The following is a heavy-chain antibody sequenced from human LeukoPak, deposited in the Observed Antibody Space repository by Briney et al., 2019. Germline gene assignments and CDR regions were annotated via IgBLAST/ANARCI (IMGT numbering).Heavy chain of an antibody. D-gene: IGHD2-15*01. Sequence: GASVKVSCKASGFTFPSSGVQWVRQARGQRLEWIGWIVVGSGNTNYAQKFQDRVTITRDMSTSTAYMELSSLRSEDTAVYYCARVSGYCSGGSCYGLPSHGMDVWGQGTTVTVSS. CDR3: ARVSGYCSGGSCYGLPSHGMDV. V-gene: IGHV1-58*01. J-gene: IGHJ6*02. CDR1: GFTFPSSG. CDR2: IVVGSGNT.